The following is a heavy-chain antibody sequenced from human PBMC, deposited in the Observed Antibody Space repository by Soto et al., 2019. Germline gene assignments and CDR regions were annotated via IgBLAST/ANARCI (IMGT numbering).Heavy chain of an antibody. CDR3: AKGGQSYDY. CDR1: GFTFSNYA. D-gene: IGHD3-10*01. CDR2: ISASVGST. Sequence: SVGSLRLSCAASGFTFSNYAMSWVRQAPGKGLEWVSAISASVGSTYYTDSVKGRFTISRDNSKNTLYLQMNSLRAEDTAVYYCAKGGQSYDYWGQGTLVTVSS. J-gene: IGHJ4*02. V-gene: IGHV3-23*01.